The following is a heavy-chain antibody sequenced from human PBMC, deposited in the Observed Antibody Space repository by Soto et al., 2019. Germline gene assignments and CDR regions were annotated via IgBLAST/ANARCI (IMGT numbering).Heavy chain of an antibody. CDR1: GFSLSTIGIR. CDR2: IDWDDDK. CDR3: ARMFYASSTYYEYYFDY. V-gene: IGHV2-70*04. D-gene: IGHD3-22*01. Sequence: SGPTLVNPTQTLTLTCTFSGFSLSTIGIRLSWIRQSPGKALEWLARIDWDDDKFYSTSLKTRLTISKDTSKNQVVLTMTNMDPVDTAKYYCARMFYASSTYYEYYFDYWGQGTLVTVSS. J-gene: IGHJ4*02.